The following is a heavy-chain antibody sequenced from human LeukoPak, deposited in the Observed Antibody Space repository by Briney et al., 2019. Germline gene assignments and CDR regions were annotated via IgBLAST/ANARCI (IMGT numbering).Heavy chain of an antibody. J-gene: IGHJ3*02. V-gene: IGHV3-48*04. Sequence: GGSLILSCAASGFTFSSYSMNWVRQAPGKGLEWVSYISSSGSTIYYADSVKGRFTISRDNAKNSLYLQMNSLRAEDTAVYYCARDRPTTVTDAFDIWGQGTMVTVSS. CDR1: GFTFSSYS. CDR3: ARDRPTTVTDAFDI. D-gene: IGHD4-17*01. CDR2: ISSSGSTI.